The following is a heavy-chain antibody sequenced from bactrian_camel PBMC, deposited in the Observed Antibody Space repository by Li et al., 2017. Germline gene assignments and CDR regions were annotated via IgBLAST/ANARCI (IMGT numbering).Heavy chain of an antibody. CDR2: INGGGGTT. V-gene: IGHV3S42*01. CDR1: GFTFSSND. Sequence: VQLVESGGGLVQSGGSLRLSCEASGFTFSSNDMSWLRQVPGKGLEWVSTINGGGGTTSYADSVKDGFTISRDNAKNTLYLQMNSLKTGDTAVYYCAISPLGWGGTWRYFAHWGQGTQVTVS. D-gene: IGHD5*01. J-gene: IGHJ6*01. CDR3: AISPLGWGGTWRYFAH.